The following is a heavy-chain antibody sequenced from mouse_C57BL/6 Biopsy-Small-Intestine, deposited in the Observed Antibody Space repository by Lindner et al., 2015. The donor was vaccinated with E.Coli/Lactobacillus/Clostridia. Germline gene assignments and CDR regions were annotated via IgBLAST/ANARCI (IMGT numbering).Heavy chain of an antibody. CDR3: VRRPFDY. J-gene: IGHJ2*01. CDR2: ILPGSDDT. CDR1: GYTFTGYW. V-gene: IGHV1-9*01. Sequence: VQLQESGGELMKPGASVKLSCKTSGYTFTGYWIDWVKQRPGHGLEWIGEILPGSDDTNFNEKFKGKASFTAVTSSNTAYMQLSSLTTEDSAIYFCVRRPFDYWGQGTTLTVSS.